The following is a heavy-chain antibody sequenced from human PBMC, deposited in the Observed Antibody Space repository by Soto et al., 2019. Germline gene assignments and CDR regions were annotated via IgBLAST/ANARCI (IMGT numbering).Heavy chain of an antibody. CDR2: ITWNSDEI. Sequence: EVQLVESGGGLVQPGRSLRLSCAASGFTFDDYAMHWVRQRPGRGLEWVSGITWNSDEIGYPDSVKGRFSISRDNAKKYRDLQTNRLRPDDTAVYYWAASRGFERRGYSGYYYGMDVWGQGTTVTVSS. D-gene: IGHD3-3*01. CDR3: AASRGFERRGYSGYYYGMDV. CDR1: GFTFDDYA. J-gene: IGHJ6*02. V-gene: IGHV3-9*01.